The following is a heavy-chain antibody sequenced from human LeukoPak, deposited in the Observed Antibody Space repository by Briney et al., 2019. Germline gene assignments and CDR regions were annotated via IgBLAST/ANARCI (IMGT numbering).Heavy chain of an antibody. D-gene: IGHD3-10*01. CDR3: ARGMRFGEFFFDY. Sequence: SETLSLTCTVSGGSISSYYWSWLRQPPGKGLEWIGYIYYSGSTNYNPSLESRVTISVDTSKNQFSLKLSSVTAADTAVYYCARGMRFGEFFFDYWDQGTLVTVSS. J-gene: IGHJ4*02. V-gene: IGHV4-59*01. CDR2: IYYSGST. CDR1: GGSISSYY.